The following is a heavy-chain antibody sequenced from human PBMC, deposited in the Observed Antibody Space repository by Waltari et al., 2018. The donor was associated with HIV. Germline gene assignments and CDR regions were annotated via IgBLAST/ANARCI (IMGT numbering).Heavy chain of an antibody. J-gene: IGHJ4*02. CDR3: ARRMAPLTAFDC. V-gene: IGHV4-61*08. CDR2: VHYSGST. D-gene: IGHD2-15*01. Sequence: QVQLQESGPGLVKPSEELSLTCSVSGGSVRRGGYYWSWIRQPPGKGLEWIGYVHYSGSTNTYNPSLKSRVTISVDTSKNQFSLKLTSVTAADTAVYYCARRMAPLTAFDCWGQGTLVTVSS. CDR1: GGSVRRGGYY.